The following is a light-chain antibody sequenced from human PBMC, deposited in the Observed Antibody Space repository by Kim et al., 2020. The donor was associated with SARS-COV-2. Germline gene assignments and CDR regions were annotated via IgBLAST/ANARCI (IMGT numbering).Light chain of an antibody. V-gene: IGLV2-11*01. J-gene: IGLJ1*01. CDR3: CSYTGYYNYV. CDR1: SSDVGGYKC. CDR2: DVT. Sequence: GQSVTISCTGTSSDVGGYKCVSWYQQHPGKAPKLIIYDVTKRPSGVPDRFSGSKSGNTASLVISGLQAEDEADYYCCSYTGYYNYVFGSGTKVTVL.